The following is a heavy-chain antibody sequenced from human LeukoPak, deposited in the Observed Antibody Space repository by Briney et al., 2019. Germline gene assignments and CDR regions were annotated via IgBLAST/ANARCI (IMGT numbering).Heavy chain of an antibody. CDR2: ISYDGSNK. Sequence: GGSLRLSCAASGFTFSSYAMYWVRQSPGKGLEWVAVISYDGSNKYYADSVKGRFTISRDNSKNTLYLQMNSLTVEDTAVYYCAKTLFGGHDYWGQGTLVTVSS. CDR3: AKTLFGGHDY. V-gene: IGHV3-30*04. J-gene: IGHJ4*02. CDR1: GFTFSSYA. D-gene: IGHD3-10*02.